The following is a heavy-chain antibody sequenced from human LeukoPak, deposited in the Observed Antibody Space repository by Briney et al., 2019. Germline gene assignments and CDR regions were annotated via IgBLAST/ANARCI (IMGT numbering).Heavy chain of an antibody. V-gene: IGHV3-30*02. D-gene: IGHD4-17*01. Sequence: GGSLRLSCAASGFTFRNYAMHWVRQAPGRGLEWVAFTRYDGSKKFYADSVEGRFTISRDNSKKTLHLQMNSLRTEDTAVYYCAKVGRNYGDYYSIDSWGQGTLVTVSS. J-gene: IGHJ4*02. CDR3: AKVGRNYGDYYSIDS. CDR1: GFTFRNYA. CDR2: TRYDGSKK.